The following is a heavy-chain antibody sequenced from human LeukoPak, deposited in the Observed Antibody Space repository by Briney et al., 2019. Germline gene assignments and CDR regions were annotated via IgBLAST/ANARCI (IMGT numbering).Heavy chain of an antibody. CDR3: ARVRGSGSYYDY. J-gene: IGHJ4*02. CDR2: IGTAGDT. V-gene: IGHV3-13*01. CDR1: GFTFNDYG. D-gene: IGHD3-10*01. Sequence: SGGSLRLSCATSGFTFNDYGMHWVRQATGKGLEWVSAIGTAGDTYYPGSVKGRFTISRENAKNSLYLQMNSLRAGDTAVYYCARVRGSGSYYDYWGQGTLVTVSS.